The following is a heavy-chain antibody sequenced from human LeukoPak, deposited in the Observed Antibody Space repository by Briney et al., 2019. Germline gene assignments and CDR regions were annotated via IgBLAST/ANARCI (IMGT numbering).Heavy chain of an antibody. CDR3: ARGRIVRRWLQSAYFQH. D-gene: IGHD5-24*01. CDR1: GGSISSGGYY. CDR2: IYHSGST. Sequence: SETLSLTCTVSGGSISSGGYYWSWIRQPPGKGLEWIGYIYHSGSTYYNPSLKSRVTISVDRSKNQFSLKLSSVTAADTAVYYCARGRIVRRWLQSAYFQHWGQGTLVTVSS. V-gene: IGHV4-30-2*01. J-gene: IGHJ1*01.